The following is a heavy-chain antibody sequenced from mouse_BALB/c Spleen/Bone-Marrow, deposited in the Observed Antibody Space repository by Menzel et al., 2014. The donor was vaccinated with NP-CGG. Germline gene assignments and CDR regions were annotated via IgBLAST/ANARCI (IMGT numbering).Heavy chain of an antibody. CDR3: ARRYYGSSFSYFDY. D-gene: IGHD1-1*01. CDR1: GFTFSSFG. CDR2: ISSGSSTI. Sequence: EVMLVESGGGLVQPGGSRKLSCAASGFTFSSFGMHWVRQAPEKGLEWVAYISSGSSTIYYADTVKGRFTISRDNPKNTLFLQMTSLRSEYTAMYYCARRYYGSSFSYFDYWGQGTTLTVSS. J-gene: IGHJ2*01. V-gene: IGHV5-17*02.